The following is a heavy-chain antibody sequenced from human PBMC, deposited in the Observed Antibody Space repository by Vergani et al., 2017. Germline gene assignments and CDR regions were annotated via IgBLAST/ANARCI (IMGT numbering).Heavy chain of an antibody. J-gene: IGHJ6*01. CDR2: ISGSGGST. Sequence: EVQLLESGGDLVQPGGSLRLSCAASGFTFNHYAMNWVRRAPGKGLEWVSGISGSGGSTYYAGSVKGRFTISRDSSKNTLYLQMNSLSAGDTAVYYCAKANPRNSGYDYLYYYHAMVVWWEGTTVTASS. CDR3: AKANPRNSGYDYLYYYHAMVV. D-gene: IGHD5-12*01. CDR1: GFTFNHYA. V-gene: IGHV3-23*01.